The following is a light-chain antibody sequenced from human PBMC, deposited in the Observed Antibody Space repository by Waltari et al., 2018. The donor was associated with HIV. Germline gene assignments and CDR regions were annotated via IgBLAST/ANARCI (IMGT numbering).Light chain of an antibody. Sequence: QSVLTQPPSASGTPGQRVTISCSGSTSNIGSNYVYWYQQLAGTAPKILIYGNNRRPSGVPDRFPGSKSGTSASLAISGLRSEDEADYYCAAWDDSLSGVVFGGGTKLTVL. CDR2: GNN. CDR3: AAWDDSLSGVV. J-gene: IGLJ2*01. CDR1: TSNIGSNY. V-gene: IGLV1-47*01.